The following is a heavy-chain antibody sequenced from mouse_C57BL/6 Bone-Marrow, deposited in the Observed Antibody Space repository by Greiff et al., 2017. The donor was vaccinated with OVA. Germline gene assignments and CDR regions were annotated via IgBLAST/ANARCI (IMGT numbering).Heavy chain of an antibody. J-gene: IGHJ1*03. Sequence: QVQLQQSGAELVKPGASVKISCKASGYAFSSYWMNWVKQRPGKGLEWIGQIYPGDGDTNYNGQFKGKATLTADKSSSTAYMQLSSLTSEDSAVYFCARFTTVVARSHWYFDVWGTGTTVTVSS. D-gene: IGHD1-1*01. V-gene: IGHV1-80*01. CDR1: GYAFSSYW. CDR3: ARFTTVVARSHWYFDV. CDR2: IYPGDGDT.